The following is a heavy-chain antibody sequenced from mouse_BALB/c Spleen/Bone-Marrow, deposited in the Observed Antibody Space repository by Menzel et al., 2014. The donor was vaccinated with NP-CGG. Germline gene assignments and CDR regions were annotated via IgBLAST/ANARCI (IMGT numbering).Heavy chain of an antibody. J-gene: IGHJ2*01. Sequence: EVKLVESGGGLVQPGGSLKLSCAASGFTFSSYTMSWVRQTPEKRLEWVAYISNGGGSTYYPVTVKGRFTISRDNAKNTLYLQMSSLKSEDTAMYYCARGGYYFDYWGQGTTLTVSS. CDR2: ISNGGGST. CDR3: ARGGYYFDY. V-gene: IGHV5-12-2*01. CDR1: GFTFSSYT.